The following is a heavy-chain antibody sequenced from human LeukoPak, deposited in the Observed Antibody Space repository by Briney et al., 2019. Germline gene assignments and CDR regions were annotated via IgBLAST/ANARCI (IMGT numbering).Heavy chain of an antibody. J-gene: IGHJ5*02. D-gene: IGHD5-18*01. CDR1: GGSFSGYY. Sequence: PSETLSLTCAVYGGSFSGYYWGWIRQPPGKGLEWIGTISYSGSAYYNPSLKSRVTISVDTSKNQFSLKLSPVTAADTAVYFCARRSGYSYGYGSWGQGTLVTVSS. CDR2: ISYSGSA. V-gene: IGHV4-34*01. CDR3: ARRSGYSYGYGS.